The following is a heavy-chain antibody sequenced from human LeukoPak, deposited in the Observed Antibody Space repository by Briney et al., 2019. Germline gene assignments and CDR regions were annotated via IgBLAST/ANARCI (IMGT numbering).Heavy chain of an antibody. Sequence: GGSLRLSCAASGFTFSSYWMSWVRQAPGKGLEWVSYISSSSSTIYYADSVKGRFTISRDNAKNSLYLQMNSLRAEDTAVYYCARGSGPIYCSGGSCHYFDYWGQGTLVTVSS. CDR3: ARGSGPIYCSGGSCHYFDY. CDR1: GFTFSSYW. J-gene: IGHJ4*02. CDR2: ISSSSSTI. V-gene: IGHV3-48*01. D-gene: IGHD2-15*01.